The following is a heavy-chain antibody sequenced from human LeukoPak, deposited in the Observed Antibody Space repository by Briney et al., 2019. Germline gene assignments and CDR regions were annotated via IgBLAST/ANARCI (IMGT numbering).Heavy chain of an antibody. J-gene: IGHJ6*02. Sequence: PSETLSLTCAVYGGSFSGYYWSWIRQPPGKGLEWIGEINHSGSTNYNPSLKSRVTISVDTSKNQFSLKLSSVTAADTAVYYCARDRITMIVVVTLDYGMDVWGQGTTVTVSS. CDR3: ARDRITMIVVVTLDYGMDV. V-gene: IGHV4-34*01. D-gene: IGHD3-22*01. CDR1: GGSFSGYY. CDR2: INHSGST.